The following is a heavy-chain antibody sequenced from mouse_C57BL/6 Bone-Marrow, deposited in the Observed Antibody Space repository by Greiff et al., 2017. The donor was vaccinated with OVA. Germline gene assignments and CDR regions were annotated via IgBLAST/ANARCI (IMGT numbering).Heavy chain of an antibody. CDR1: GYTFTDYY. CDR3: AREAVIDYSFDY. Sequence: QVQLKQSGAELVRPGASVKLSCKASGYTFTDYYINWVKQRPGQGLEWIARIYPGSGNTYYNEKFKGKATLTAEKSSSTAYMQLSSLTSEDSAVYFCAREAVIDYSFDYWGQGTTLTVSS. D-gene: IGHD1-1*01. J-gene: IGHJ2*01. V-gene: IGHV1-76*01. CDR2: IYPGSGNT.